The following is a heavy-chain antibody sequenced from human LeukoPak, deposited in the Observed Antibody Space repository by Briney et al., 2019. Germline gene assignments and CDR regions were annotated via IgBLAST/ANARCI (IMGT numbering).Heavy chain of an antibody. D-gene: IGHD6-19*01. CDR2: INPNSGGT. CDR1: GYTFIGYY. Sequence: ASVKVSCKASGYTFIGYYMHWVRQAPGQGLEWMGWINPNSGGTYYAQKFQGRVTMTWDTSISTAHMELSRLRSDDTAVYYCARLPSGYSTGWYGYWGQGTLVTVSS. V-gene: IGHV1-2*02. J-gene: IGHJ4*02. CDR3: ARLPSGYSTGWYGY.